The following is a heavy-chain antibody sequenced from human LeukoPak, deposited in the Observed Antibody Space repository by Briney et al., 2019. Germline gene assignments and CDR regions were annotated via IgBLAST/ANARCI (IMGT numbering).Heavy chain of an antibody. Sequence: GGSLRLSCEGSGFTFSSYSMIWVRQAPGKGLEWVSSIRGDSTETRHADSLMGRFTISRDNAKKSLYLQMNSLRAEDTAVYYCARDLSEYSSSWYSPYYYYGMDVWGQGTTVTVSS. J-gene: IGHJ6*01. CDR1: GFTFSSYS. CDR2: IRGDSTET. D-gene: IGHD6-13*01. CDR3: ARDLSEYSSSWYSPYYYYGMDV. V-gene: IGHV3-21*04.